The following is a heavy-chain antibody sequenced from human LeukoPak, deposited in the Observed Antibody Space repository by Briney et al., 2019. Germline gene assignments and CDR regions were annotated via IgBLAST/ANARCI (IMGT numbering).Heavy chain of an antibody. J-gene: IGHJ5*02. CDR1: GYTFTGYY. V-gene: IGHV1-2*02. D-gene: IGHD1-1*01. CDR2: INPNSGGT. Sequence: ASVKVSCKASGYTFTGYYMHWVRQAPGQGLEWMGWINPNSGGTNYAQKFQGRVTMTRDTSISTAYMELSRLRSDDTAVYYCARDRRARNWNGWSDPWGQGTLVTVSS. CDR3: ARDRRARNWNGWSDP.